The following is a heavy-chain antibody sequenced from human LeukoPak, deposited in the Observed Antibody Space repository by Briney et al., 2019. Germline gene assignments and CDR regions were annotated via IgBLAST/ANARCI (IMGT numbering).Heavy chain of an antibody. Sequence: GGSLRLSCAASGFTFSTFGMNWVRQAPGKGLEWVSSITSSSGYIFYADSAKGRFTISRDNAKNSLYLQMNSLRAEDTAVYYCARDLGVYDFWSGYYNYWGQGTLVTVSS. J-gene: IGHJ4*02. CDR2: ITSSSGYI. CDR1: GFTFSTFG. V-gene: IGHV3-21*01. CDR3: ARDLGVYDFWSGYYNY. D-gene: IGHD3-3*01.